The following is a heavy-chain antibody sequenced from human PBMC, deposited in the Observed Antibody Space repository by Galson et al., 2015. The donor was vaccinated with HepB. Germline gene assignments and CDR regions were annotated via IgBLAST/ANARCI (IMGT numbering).Heavy chain of an antibody. CDR1: GFTFDDYT. CDR2: ISWDGGST. D-gene: IGHD6-6*01. Sequence: SLRLSCAASGFTFDDYTMHWVRQAPGKGLEWVSLISWDGGSTYYADSVKGRFTISRDNSKNSLYLEMKSLRTEDTALYYCAKDVSSSAAYYYGMDVWGQGTTVTVSS. V-gene: IGHV3-43*01. CDR3: AKDVSSSAAYYYGMDV. J-gene: IGHJ6*02.